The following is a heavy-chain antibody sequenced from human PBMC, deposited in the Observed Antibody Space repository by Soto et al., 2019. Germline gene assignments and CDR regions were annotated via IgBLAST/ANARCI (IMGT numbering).Heavy chain of an antibody. CDR3: ARDLNTGYVGDY. D-gene: IGHD5-12*01. J-gene: IGHJ4*02. CDR2: IWFDGSKQ. Sequence: QVQLVESGGGGVQPGTSLRLSCVASGFTFSASGMHWVRQTPGKGLEWVAIIWFDGSKQYYADSVKGRFTVSRDNPGSTLFLQMNDLRTEDTAMYYCARDLNTGYVGDYWGQGALVVVSS. V-gene: IGHV3-33*01. CDR1: GFTFSASG.